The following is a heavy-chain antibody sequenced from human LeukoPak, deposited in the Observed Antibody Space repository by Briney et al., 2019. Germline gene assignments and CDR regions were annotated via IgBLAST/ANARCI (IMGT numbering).Heavy chain of an antibody. J-gene: IGHJ4*02. V-gene: IGHV3-66*02. CDR3: ARERCSSTSCYGDY. Sequence: GGSLRLSCAASGFTVSSNYMSWVRQAPGKGLEWVSVIYSGGSTYYADSVKGRFTISRDNSKNTLYLQMNSLRAEDTAVYYCARERCSSTSCYGDYWGQGPLVTVSS. D-gene: IGHD2-2*01. CDR1: GFTVSSNY. CDR2: IYSGGST.